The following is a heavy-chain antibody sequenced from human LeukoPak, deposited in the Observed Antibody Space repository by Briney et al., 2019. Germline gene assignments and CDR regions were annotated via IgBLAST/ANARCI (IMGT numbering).Heavy chain of an antibody. Sequence: SETLSLTCTVSSGSLSTITYYWGWIRQPPGKGLEWVGHMYYRGNTFYNPSLKSRVTISVDTSKKQFSLKLSSVTAADTAVYYCAAMVRGDNFDYWGQGTLVTVSS. D-gene: IGHD3-10*01. J-gene: IGHJ4*02. CDR3: AAMVRGDNFDY. V-gene: IGHV4-39*07. CDR2: MYYRGNT. CDR1: SGSLSTITYY.